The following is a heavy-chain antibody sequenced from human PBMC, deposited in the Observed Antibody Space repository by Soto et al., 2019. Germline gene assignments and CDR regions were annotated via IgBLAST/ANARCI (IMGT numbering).Heavy chain of an antibody. J-gene: IGHJ4*02. CDR3: TRRYNWNDYYCDY. CDR2: SYYSGTS. V-gene: IGHV4-39*01. Sequence: SETLSLTCTVSGGSIRVQSYYWTWIRQTPGKGLEWVGSSYYSGTSYFNPALKGRVTISVDTSTNQFSLRLTSVTAADTAVYYCTRRYNWNDYYCDYWGQGTLVTVSS. D-gene: IGHD1-20*01. CDR1: GGSIRVQSYY.